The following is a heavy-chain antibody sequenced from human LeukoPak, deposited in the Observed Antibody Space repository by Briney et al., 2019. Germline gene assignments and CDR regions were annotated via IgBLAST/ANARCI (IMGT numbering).Heavy chain of an antibody. V-gene: IGHV3-23*01. Sequence: PGGSLGLSCAASGFTFSSYTMNWVRQAPGKGLEWVSTLSGSGGTTYYADSVKGRFTISRDNSRNTLYLQMNSLTADDTAVYHCAKGGGTYDSSGPLGHWGQGTLVTVSS. CDR2: LSGSGGTT. CDR3: AKGGGTYDSSGPLGH. CDR1: GFTFSSYT. J-gene: IGHJ4*02. D-gene: IGHD3-22*01.